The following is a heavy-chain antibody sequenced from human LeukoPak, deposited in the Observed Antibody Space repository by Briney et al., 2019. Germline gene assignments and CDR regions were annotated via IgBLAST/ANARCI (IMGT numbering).Heavy chain of an antibody. J-gene: IGHJ4*02. CDR3: ARDLRGYSYGYFDY. V-gene: IGHV3-53*01. Sequence: GGSLRLSCAASGFTVSSNYMSWVRQAPGKGLEWVSVIYSGGSSYYADSVKGRFTTSRDNSKNTLYLQMNSLRAEDTAVYYCARDLRGYSYGYFDYWGQGTLVTVSS. CDR2: IYSGGSS. CDR1: GFTVSSNY. D-gene: IGHD5-18*01.